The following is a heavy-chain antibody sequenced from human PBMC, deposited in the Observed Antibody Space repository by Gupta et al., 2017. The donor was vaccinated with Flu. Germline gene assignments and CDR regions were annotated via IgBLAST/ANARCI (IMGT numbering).Heavy chain of an antibody. V-gene: IGHV3-9*01. CDR2: ISWNSGTI. J-gene: IGHJ4*02. Sequence: RQAPGKGMEWVSSISWNSGTIAYADSVKGRFTISRDNPKNSLYLQMNSLRAEDTALYFCAKDSLSSSWALFDYWGQGTLVTVSS. CDR3: AKDSLSSSWALFDY. D-gene: IGHD6-13*01.